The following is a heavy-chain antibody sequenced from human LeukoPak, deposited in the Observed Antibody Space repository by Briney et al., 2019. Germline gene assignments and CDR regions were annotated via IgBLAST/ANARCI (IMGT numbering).Heavy chain of an antibody. CDR2: INWNGGST. CDR3: ASFGSNYDILTGDY. V-gene: IGHV3-20*04. Sequence: GGSLRLSCAASGFTFDDYGMSWVRQAPGKGLAWVSGINWNGGSTGYADSVKGRFTISRDNAKNSLYLQMNSLRAEDTALYYCASFGSNYDILTGDYRGQGTLVTVSS. J-gene: IGHJ4*02. CDR1: GFTFDDYG. D-gene: IGHD3-9*01.